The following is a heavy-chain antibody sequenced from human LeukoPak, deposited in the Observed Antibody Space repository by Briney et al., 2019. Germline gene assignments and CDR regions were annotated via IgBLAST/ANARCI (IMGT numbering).Heavy chain of an antibody. CDR3: AKSHGRYYYDSSGHDAFDI. CDR2: ISSDGSIT. V-gene: IGHV3-74*01. D-gene: IGHD3-22*01. Sequence: GGSLRLSCAASGFTFSTDWMHWVRQAPGKGLVWVSRISSDGSITSYADSVKGRFTISRDNSKNTLYLQMNSLRAEDTAVYYCAKSHGRYYYDSSGHDAFDIWGQGTMVTVSS. J-gene: IGHJ3*02. CDR1: GFTFSTDW.